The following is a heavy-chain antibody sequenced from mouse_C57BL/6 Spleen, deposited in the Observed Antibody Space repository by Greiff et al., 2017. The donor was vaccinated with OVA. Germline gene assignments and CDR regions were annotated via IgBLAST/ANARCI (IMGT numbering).Heavy chain of an antibody. CDR3: ASEYGSSPRYFDV. CDR1: GYTFTDYY. CDR2: INPNNGGT. D-gene: IGHD1-1*01. V-gene: IGHV1-26*01. J-gene: IGHJ1*03. Sequence: EVQLQQSGPELVKPGASVKISCKASGYTFTDYYMNWVKQSHGKSLEWIGDINPNNGGTSYNQKFKGKATLTVDKSSSTAYMELRSLTSEDSAVYYCASEYGSSPRYFDVWGTGTTVTVSS.